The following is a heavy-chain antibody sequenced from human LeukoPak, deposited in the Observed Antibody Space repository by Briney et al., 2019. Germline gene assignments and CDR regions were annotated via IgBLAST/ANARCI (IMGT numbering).Heavy chain of an antibody. CDR2: ISGSGGST. V-gene: IGHV3-23*01. CDR1: GFTFSSYA. CDR3: AKEPQVGMTTVTTNFDY. Sequence: GGSLRLSCAASGFTFSSYAMSWVRQAPGKGLEWVSAISGSGGSTYYADSVKGRFTISRDNSKNTLYLQMNSLRAEDTAVYYCAKEPQVGMTTVTTNFDYWGQGTLVTVSS. D-gene: IGHD4-17*01. J-gene: IGHJ4*02.